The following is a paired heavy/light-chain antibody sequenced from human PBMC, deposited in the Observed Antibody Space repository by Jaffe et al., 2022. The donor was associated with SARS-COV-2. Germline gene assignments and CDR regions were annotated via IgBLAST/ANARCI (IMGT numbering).Light chain of an antibody. Sequence: DIVMTQSPLSLPVTPGEPASISCRSSQSLLHSNGYNYLDWYLQKPGQSPQLLIYLGSNRASGVPDRFSGSGSGTDFTLKISRVEAEDVGVYYCMQALQTTLTFGGGTKVEIK. CDR2: LGS. CDR3: MQALQTTLT. V-gene: IGKV2-28*01. CDR1: QSLLHSNGYNY. J-gene: IGKJ4*01.
Heavy chain of an antibody. Sequence: EVQLVESGGGLVQPGRSLRLSCAASGFTFDDYAMHWVRQAPGKGLEWVSGISWNSGSIGYADSVKGRFTISRDNAKNSLYLQMNSLRAEDTALYYCAKANDFWSAHGYYGMDVWGQGTTVTVSS. V-gene: IGHV3-9*01. CDR3: AKANDFWSAHGYYGMDV. J-gene: IGHJ6*02. D-gene: IGHD3-3*01. CDR2: ISWNSGSI. CDR1: GFTFDDYA.